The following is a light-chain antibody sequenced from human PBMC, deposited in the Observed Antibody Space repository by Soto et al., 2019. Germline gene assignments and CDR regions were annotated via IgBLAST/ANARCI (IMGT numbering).Light chain of an antibody. CDR1: NIGSKG. CDR3: QVWDSSSDHWV. CDR2: DDS. V-gene: IGLV3-21*02. J-gene: IGLJ3*02. Sequence: SYELTQPPSVSVAPGQTARITCGGNNIGSKGVHWYQQKPGQAPVLVVYDDSDRPSGIPERFSGSNSRNTATLSISRVGAGDEADYYCQVWDSSSDHWVFGGGTKLTVL.